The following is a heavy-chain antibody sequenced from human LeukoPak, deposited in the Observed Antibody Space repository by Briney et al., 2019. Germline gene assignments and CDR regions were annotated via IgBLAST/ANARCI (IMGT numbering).Heavy chain of an antibody. CDR3: ARAMAAPYFYYGMDV. CDR2: INHSGST. CDR1: GESFSGYY. V-gene: IGHV4-34*01. Sequence: SETLSLTCAVYGESFSGYYWSWIRQPPGKGLEWIGEINHSGSTNYNPSLKSRVTISVDTSKNQFSLKLSSVTAADTAVYYCARAMAAPYFYYGMDVWGKGTTLTVSS. D-gene: IGHD5-24*01. J-gene: IGHJ6*04.